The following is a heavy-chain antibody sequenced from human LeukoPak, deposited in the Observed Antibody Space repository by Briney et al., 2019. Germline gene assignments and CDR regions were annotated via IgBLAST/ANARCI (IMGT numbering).Heavy chain of an antibody. V-gene: IGHV1-69*13. CDR3: ARGRTTENTAMVMGPYYYMDV. Sequence: GASVKVCCKASGGTFSSFAISWVRPAPGQGLVWMRGIIPVFGTANYAQKFQGRVTITADESTSTAYMELSSLRSEDTAAYYCARGRTTENTAMVMGPYYYMDVWGKGTTVTVSS. D-gene: IGHD5-18*01. J-gene: IGHJ6*03. CDR2: IIPVFGTA. CDR1: GGTFSSFA.